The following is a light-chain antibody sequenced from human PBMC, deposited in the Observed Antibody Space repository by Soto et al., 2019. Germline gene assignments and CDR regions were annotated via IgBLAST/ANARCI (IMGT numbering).Light chain of an antibody. V-gene: IGKV3-20*01. Sequence: ENVLTQSPGTLSLSPGERATLSCRASQSVSSNYLAWYQQRPGQAPRLLISGASSRATGIPDRFSGSGSGTDFTLTSSRLEPEDFVVYYCQQYGSSPLTFGQGTKVEIK. CDR2: GAS. J-gene: IGKJ1*01. CDR1: QSVSSNY. CDR3: QQYGSSPLT.